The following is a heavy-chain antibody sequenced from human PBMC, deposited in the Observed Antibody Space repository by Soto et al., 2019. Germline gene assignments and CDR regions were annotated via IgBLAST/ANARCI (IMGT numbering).Heavy chain of an antibody. D-gene: IGHD6-19*01. CDR1: GYTFTSYA. J-gene: IGHJ4*02. V-gene: IGHV1-3*01. CDR3: ARAVAVPADFDY. Sequence: EASVKVSCKASGYTFTSYAMHWVRQAPGQRLEWMGWINAGNGNTKYSQKFQGRVTITRDTSASIAYMELSSLRSEDTAVYYCARAVAVPADFDYWGPGTLVTVSS. CDR2: INAGNGNT.